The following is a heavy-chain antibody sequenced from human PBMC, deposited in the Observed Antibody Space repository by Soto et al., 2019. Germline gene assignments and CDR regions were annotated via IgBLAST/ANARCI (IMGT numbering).Heavy chain of an antibody. D-gene: IGHD5-12*01. J-gene: IGHJ6*02. CDR2: ISDSGEST. CDR3: ARDYYRFNSGYGFSMDV. CDR1: GLTFSNYA. V-gene: IGHV3-23*01. Sequence: PGGSLRLSCAASGLTFSNYAMSWVRQAPGKGLEWVSGISDSGESTYHADSVKGRFTISRDNSKNTLYLQMNSLRAEDTAVYYCARDYYRFNSGYGFSMDVWGQGTTVTVS.